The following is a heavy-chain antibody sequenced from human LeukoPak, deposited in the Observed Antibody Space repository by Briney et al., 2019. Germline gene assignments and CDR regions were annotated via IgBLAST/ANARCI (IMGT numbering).Heavy chain of an antibody. Sequence: PGGSLRLSCAASGFTFNAYGMHWVRQAPGKGLEWVAFIRYDGTYTYYADSVKGRFTISRDNAKNSLYLQMNSLRAEDTALYHCARGTPVWQQLVFDYYCYMDVWGKGTTVTVSS. V-gene: IGHV3-30*02. D-gene: IGHD6-13*01. CDR1: GFTFNAYG. CDR3: ARGTPVWQQLVFDYYCYMDV. J-gene: IGHJ6*03. CDR2: IRYDGTYT.